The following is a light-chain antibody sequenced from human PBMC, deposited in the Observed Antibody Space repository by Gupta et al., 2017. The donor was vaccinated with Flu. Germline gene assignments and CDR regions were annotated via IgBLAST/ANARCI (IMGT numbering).Light chain of an antibody. V-gene: IGKV1-5*03. CDR1: QSVSSW. Sequence: DIQMTQSPSTLSAFVGDRVTITCRASQSVSSWLAWYQQKRGKAPKLLIYRASSLQSGVPSRFRGRRSGTEFTLTISSLQPDDIATYYCQYENCFSGIFDQGSKMEIK. CDR3: QYENCFSGI. J-gene: IGKJ2*01. CDR2: RAS.